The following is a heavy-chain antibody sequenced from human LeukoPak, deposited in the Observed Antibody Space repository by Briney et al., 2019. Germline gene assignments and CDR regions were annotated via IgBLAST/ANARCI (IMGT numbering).Heavy chain of an antibody. J-gene: IGHJ4*02. V-gene: IGHV3-33*01. Sequence: GGSLRLSCAASGFTFSSYGMHWVRQAPGKGLEWVAVIWYDGSNKYYADSVKGRFTISRDNSKNTLYLQMNSLRAEDTAVYYCARDRAYYDSSGPRYYFDYWGQGTLVTVSS. D-gene: IGHD3-22*01. CDR1: GFTFSSYG. CDR2: IWYDGSNK. CDR3: ARDRAYYDSSGPRYYFDY.